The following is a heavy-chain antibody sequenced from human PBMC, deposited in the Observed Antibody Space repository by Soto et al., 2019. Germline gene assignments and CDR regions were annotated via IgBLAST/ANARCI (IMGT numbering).Heavy chain of an antibody. J-gene: IGHJ3*02. D-gene: IGHD3-3*01. Sequence: PGESLKISCKGSGYSFSSYWITWARQMPGKGLEWMGRIDPSDSYTNYSPSFQGHVTISADKSISTAYLQWSSLKASDTAMYYCARQAIFGVIIIAFDIWGQGTMVTVSS. CDR3: ARQAIFGVIIIAFDI. V-gene: IGHV5-10-1*01. CDR2: IDPSDSYT. CDR1: GYSFSSYW.